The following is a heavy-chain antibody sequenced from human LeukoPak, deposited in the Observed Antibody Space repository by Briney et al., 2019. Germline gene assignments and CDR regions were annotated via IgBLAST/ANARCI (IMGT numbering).Heavy chain of an antibody. CDR3: ARDGDYYDSSGYYSQLFFDY. J-gene: IGHJ4*02. V-gene: IGHV3-48*03. Sequence: GGSLRLSCAASGFTFSSYEMNWVRQAPGKGLEWVSYISSSGSTIYYADSVKGRFTISRDNAKNSLYLQMNSLRAEDTAVYYCARDGDYYDSSGYYSQLFFDYWGQGTLDTVSS. CDR2: ISSSGSTI. CDR1: GFTFSSYE. D-gene: IGHD3-22*01.